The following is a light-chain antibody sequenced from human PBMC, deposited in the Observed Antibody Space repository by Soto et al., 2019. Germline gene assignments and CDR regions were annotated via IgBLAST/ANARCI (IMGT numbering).Light chain of an antibody. CDR1: RSDIGGYNY. J-gene: IGLJ3*02. V-gene: IGLV2-14*01. Sequence: QSALTQPASVSGSPGQSITISCTGTRSDIGGYNYVSWYQQHPGKAPKLMIYDVTNRPSGVSNRFSGSKSGNTASLTISGLQAEDEADYYCSSYTSSSTWVVGGGTKLTVL. CDR3: SSYTSSSTWV. CDR2: DVT.